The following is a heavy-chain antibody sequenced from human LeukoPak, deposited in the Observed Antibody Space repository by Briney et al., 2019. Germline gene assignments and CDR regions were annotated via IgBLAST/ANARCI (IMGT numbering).Heavy chain of an antibody. V-gene: IGHV4-38-2*02. CDR3: ARAGEGEGYCSGGSCYFDY. J-gene: IGHJ4*02. CDR2: IYHSGST. D-gene: IGHD2-15*01. CDR1: GYSISSGYY. Sequence: KASETLSLTCTGSGYSISSGYYWGWIRQPPGKGLEWIGSIYHSGSTYYNPSLKSRVTISVDTSKNQFSLKLSSVTAADTAVYYCARAGEGEGYCSGGSCYFDYWGQGTLVTVSS.